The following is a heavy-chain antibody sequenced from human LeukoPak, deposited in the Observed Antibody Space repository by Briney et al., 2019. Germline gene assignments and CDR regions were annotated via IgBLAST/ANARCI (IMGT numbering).Heavy chain of an antibody. CDR2: INKDGSEK. V-gene: IGHV3-7*05. CDR3: GRWAEGFDF. J-gene: IGHJ4*02. CDR1: GFTFNAFW. D-gene: IGHD1-14*01. Sequence: GGSLRPSCEASGFTFNAFWMGWVRQAPGQGLEWVANINKDGSEKNYVRSVKGRFTISRDNAKNSLTLQTNSLRAEDTAVYFCGRWAEGFDFWGQGTLVTVSS.